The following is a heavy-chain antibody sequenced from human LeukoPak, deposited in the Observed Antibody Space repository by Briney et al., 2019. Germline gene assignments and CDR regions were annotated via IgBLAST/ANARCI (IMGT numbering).Heavy chain of an antibody. J-gene: IGHJ4*02. V-gene: IGHV4-61*02. Sequence: SQTLSLTCTVSGGSISSGSYYWSWIRQPAGKGLEWIGRIYTSGSTNYNPSLKSRVTISVDTSKNQFSLKLSSVTAADTAVYYCAREGYSSGDHGYYDYWGQGTLVTVSS. D-gene: IGHD5-18*01. CDR1: GGSISSGSYY. CDR3: AREGYSSGDHGYYDY. CDR2: IYTSGST.